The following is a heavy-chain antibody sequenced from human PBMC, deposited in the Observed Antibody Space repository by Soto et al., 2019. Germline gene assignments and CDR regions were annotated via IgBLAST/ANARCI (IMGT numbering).Heavy chain of an antibody. J-gene: IGHJ4*02. CDR1: GFTFSSSA. CDR2: VSANGQGI. CDR3: AKDRHYPRDYFHY. V-gene: IGHV3-23*01. Sequence: WGSLRLSCGASGFTFSSSAISWVRQAPGKGLEWVSAVSANGQGIYYADSVRGRFTISRDNSKNTVFLHMDSLSAEDTAVYYCAKDRHYPRDYFHYWGQGTLVTVSS. D-gene: IGHD3-10*01.